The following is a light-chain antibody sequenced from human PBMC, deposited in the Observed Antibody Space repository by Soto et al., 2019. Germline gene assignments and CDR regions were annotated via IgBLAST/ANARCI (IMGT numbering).Light chain of an antibody. CDR3: QQYNSYPYT. J-gene: IGKJ5*01. CDR2: KAS. CDR1: QSISDW. Sequence: DIQMTQSPSTLSASVGDRVTITCRASQSISDWLAWYQQTPGKAPKLLIYKASSLHSGVPSRFSGSGSGTEFTLTISSLQPDDFETFYCQQYNSYPYTFGQGTRLEIK. V-gene: IGKV1-5*03.